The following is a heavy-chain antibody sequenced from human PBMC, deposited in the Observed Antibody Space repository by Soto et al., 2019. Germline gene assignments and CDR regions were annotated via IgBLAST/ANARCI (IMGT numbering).Heavy chain of an antibody. Sequence: SETLSLTCTVSGGSISSYYWSWIRQPPGKGLEWIGYIYYSGSTNYNPSLKSRVTISVDTSKNQSSLKLSSVTAADAAVYYCARRRWDGYSPGYFDYWGQGTLVTV. D-gene: IGHD3-22*01. V-gene: IGHV4-59*08. CDR1: GGSISSYY. CDR3: ARRRWDGYSPGYFDY. CDR2: IYYSGST. J-gene: IGHJ4*02.